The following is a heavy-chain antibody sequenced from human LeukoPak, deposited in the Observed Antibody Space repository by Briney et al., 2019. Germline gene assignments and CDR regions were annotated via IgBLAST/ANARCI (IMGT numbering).Heavy chain of an antibody. CDR3: ARADCSSISCLNAFDI. Sequence: GASVKVSCKASGYTFTGYYMHWMRQAPGQGLEWMGRINPNSGGTNTGQKFQVRVTMTRDTSISTAYMELSRLRSDDTAVYYCARADCSSISCLNAFDIWGQGTMVTVSS. CDR1: GYTFTGYY. V-gene: IGHV1-2*06. J-gene: IGHJ3*02. CDR2: INPNSGGT. D-gene: IGHD2-2*01.